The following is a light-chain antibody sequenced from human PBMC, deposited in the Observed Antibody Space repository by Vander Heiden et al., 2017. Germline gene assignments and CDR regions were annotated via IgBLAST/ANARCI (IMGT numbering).Light chain of an antibody. CDR3: QQRSNGFT. V-gene: IGKV3-11*01. CDR1: QSVSSY. CDR2: DVS. J-gene: IGKJ3*01. Sequence: EIVLTQSPATLSLSPGERATLSCRASQSVSSYLAWYQQQPGQAPRLLMYDVSNRATGIPVRFSGSGSGTDFTLTISSLEPEDFAVYYCQQRSNGFTFGHGTKVDIK.